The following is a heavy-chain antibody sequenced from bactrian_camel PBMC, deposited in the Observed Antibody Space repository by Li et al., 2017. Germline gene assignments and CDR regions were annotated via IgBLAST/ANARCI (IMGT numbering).Heavy chain of an antibody. V-gene: IGHV3S55*01. Sequence: QVQLVESGGGSVQAGGSLRLSCAASGSAYSRPGYNFDSYCMGWFRQTPGKEREGVAAIGNDGPTYADFVRGRFTISGDIAKNTLYLEMTNLEPEDTAMYYCAAAIEQAYGLGDRKGQVFGCNYHYSGPGTQVTVS. CDR2: IGNDGPT. D-gene: IGHD5*01. CDR1: GSAYSRPGYNFDSYC. CDR3: AAAIEQAYGLGDRKGQVFGCNYHY. J-gene: IGHJ4*01.